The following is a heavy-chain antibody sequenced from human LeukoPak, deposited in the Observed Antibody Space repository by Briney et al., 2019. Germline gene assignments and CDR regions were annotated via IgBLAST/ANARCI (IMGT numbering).Heavy chain of an antibody. CDR1: GFTFSSNW. V-gene: IGHV3-74*01. CDR3: ARGYLQTQHYYYYMDI. Sequence: PGGSLRLSCAASGFTFSSNWMFWVRQAPGKGLVWVSRIYSDGSSTNYADSVKGRFTISRDNAKNTLYLQMNSLGAEDTAVYYCARGYLQTQHYYYYMDIWGKGTTVTVSS. D-gene: IGHD4-11*01. CDR2: IYSDGSST. J-gene: IGHJ6*03.